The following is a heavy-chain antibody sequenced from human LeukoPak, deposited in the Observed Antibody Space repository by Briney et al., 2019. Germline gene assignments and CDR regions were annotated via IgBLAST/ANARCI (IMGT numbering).Heavy chain of an antibody. CDR3: ARLPITLVRGGHYGMDV. J-gene: IGHJ6*02. CDR1: GGSITSYY. D-gene: IGHD3-10*01. Sequence: PSETLSLTCTVSGGSITSYYWSWIRQPQGKGLEWIGYIYYSGNTNYNPSLKSRVTISVDRSKNQFPLTLSSVTAADTAVYYCARLPITLVRGGHYGMDVWGQGTTVTVSS. V-gene: IGHV4-59*01. CDR2: IYYSGNT.